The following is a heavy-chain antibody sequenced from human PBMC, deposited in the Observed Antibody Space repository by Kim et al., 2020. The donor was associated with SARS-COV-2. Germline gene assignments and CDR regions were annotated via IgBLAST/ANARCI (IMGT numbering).Heavy chain of an antibody. CDR3: ARHSTDERGRFLEWLLSYFDY. Sequence: SETLSLTCTVSGGSISSSSYYWGWIRQPPGKGLEWIGSIYYSGSTYYNPSLKSRVTISVDTSKNQFSLKLSSVTAADTAVYYCARHSTDERGRFLEWLLSYFDYWGQGTLVTVSS. CDR1: GGSISSSSYY. V-gene: IGHV4-39*01. CDR2: IYYSGST. D-gene: IGHD3-3*01. J-gene: IGHJ4*02.